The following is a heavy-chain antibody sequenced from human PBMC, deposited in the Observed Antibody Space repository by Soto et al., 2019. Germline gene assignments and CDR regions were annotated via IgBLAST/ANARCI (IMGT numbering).Heavy chain of an antibody. Sequence: PXRSLSLSFPVSGFTSRNYSMIWVRQAPGKGLEWVSGISDSGAVIFYADSVRGRFTISRDNSENTLYLQMNRLRGDDTALYYCAKCGHFDMLTGQGGFDTRGHRTLVTLSS. J-gene: IGHJ5*01. D-gene: IGHD3-9*01. CDR3: AKCGHFDMLTGQGGFDT. CDR2: ISDSGAVI. CDR1: GFTSRNYS. V-gene: IGHV3-23*01.